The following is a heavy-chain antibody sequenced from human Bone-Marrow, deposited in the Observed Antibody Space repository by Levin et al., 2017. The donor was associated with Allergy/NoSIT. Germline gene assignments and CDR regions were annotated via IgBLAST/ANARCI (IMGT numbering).Heavy chain of an antibody. CDR3: AGLTSAAAISYFQV. V-gene: IGHV4-30-4*01. CDR2: IYHSGST. CDR1: GGSISSGDYY. D-gene: IGHD2-2*01. Sequence: SETLSLTCSVSGGSISSGDYYWSWIRQPPGKGLEWIGYIYHSGSTFYTLPLRSRVTISIDTSKNQFSLKLRSVTAADTAVYLCAGLTSAAAISYFQVWGQGSLVTVSS. J-gene: IGHJ4*02.